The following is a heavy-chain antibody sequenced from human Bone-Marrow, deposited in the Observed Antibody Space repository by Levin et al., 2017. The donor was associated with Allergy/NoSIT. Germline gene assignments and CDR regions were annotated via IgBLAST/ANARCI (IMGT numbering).Heavy chain of an antibody. Sequence: SQTLSLTCTVSGDSIRSEDYYWAWIRQSPEKGLQWIGYIYHTGSTTYHSPLRSRATISVDTSQNQFSLKLTSMSVADAAVYFCAGGDRRVSTITIPFLDKWGQGILVSVSS. J-gene: IGHJ4*02. CDR2: IYHTGST. CDR1: GDSIRSEDYY. D-gene: IGHD1/OR15-1a*01. V-gene: IGHV4-31*02. CDR3: AGGDRRVSTITIPFLDK.